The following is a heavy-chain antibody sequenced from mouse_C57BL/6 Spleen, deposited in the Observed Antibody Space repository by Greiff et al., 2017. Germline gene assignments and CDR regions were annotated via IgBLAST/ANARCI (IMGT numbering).Heavy chain of an antibody. CDR1: GYTFTSYW. V-gene: IGHV1-7*01. D-gene: IGHD2-3*01. J-gene: IGHJ4*01. CDR2: INPSSGYT. CDR3: ATMKDYYAIDC. Sequence: QVHVKQSGAELAKPGASVKLSCKASGYTFTSYWMHWVKQRPGQGLEWIGYINPSSGYTKYNQKFKDKATLTADKSSSTAYMQLISLTYEDSAVYYCATMKDYYAIDCWGQGTSVTVSS.